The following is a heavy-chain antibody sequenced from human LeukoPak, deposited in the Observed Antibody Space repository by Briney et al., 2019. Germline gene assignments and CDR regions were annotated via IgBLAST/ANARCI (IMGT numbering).Heavy chain of an antibody. CDR3: AKMYCTSTSCSYFDY. CDR2: ISGSGDGT. Sequence: GGSLRLSCAASGFTFSSYAMSWVRQAPGKGLEWVSVISGSGDGTSHADSVKGRFTISRDNSKNTLSLQMNSLRAEDTAVYYCAKMYCTSTSCSYFDYWGQGTLVTVSS. V-gene: IGHV3-23*01. J-gene: IGHJ4*02. D-gene: IGHD2-2*01. CDR1: GFTFSSYA.